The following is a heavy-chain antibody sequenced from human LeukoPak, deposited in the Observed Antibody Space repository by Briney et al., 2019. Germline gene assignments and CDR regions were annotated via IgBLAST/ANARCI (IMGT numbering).Heavy chain of an antibody. J-gene: IGHJ6*02. CDR1: GGSISSYY. Sequence: SETLSLTCTVSGGSISSYYWSWIRQPAGKGLEWIGRIYTSGSMSSNPSLKSRVAMSIDTSKKQVSLRLNFVTPTDTAVYYCARGYYFGLDVWGLGTTVTVSS. CDR2: IYTSGSM. CDR3: ARGYYFGLDV. V-gene: IGHV4-4*07.